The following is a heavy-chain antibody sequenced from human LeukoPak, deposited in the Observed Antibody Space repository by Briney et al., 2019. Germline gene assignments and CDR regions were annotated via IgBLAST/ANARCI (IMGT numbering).Heavy chain of an antibody. V-gene: IGHV3-23*01. D-gene: IGHD6-6*01. Sequence: GGSLRLSCAASGFTFSSYWMSWVRQAPGKGLEWVSAISGGGGSTYYADSVKGRFTISRDNSKNTLYLQMNSLRAEDTAVYYCAKDRVAARPIYYFDYWGQGTLVTVSS. CDR2: ISGGGGST. CDR1: GFTFSSYW. CDR3: AKDRVAARPIYYFDY. J-gene: IGHJ4*02.